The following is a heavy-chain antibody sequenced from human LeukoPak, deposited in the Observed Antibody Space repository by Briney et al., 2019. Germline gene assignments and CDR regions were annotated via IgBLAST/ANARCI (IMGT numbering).Heavy chain of an antibody. J-gene: IGHJ4*02. D-gene: IGHD2-21*01. Sequence: GGSLRLSCAASGFSFRSYWMHWVRQAPGKGLVWVSRINNDGRSASCAESVTGRFTMSRDNAKNTLYLQMNSLRAEDTAVYYCVRDVWGDRDGFFEYWGQGTLVTVSS. CDR2: INNDGRSA. V-gene: IGHV3-74*01. CDR1: GFSFRSYW. CDR3: VRDVWGDRDGFFEY.